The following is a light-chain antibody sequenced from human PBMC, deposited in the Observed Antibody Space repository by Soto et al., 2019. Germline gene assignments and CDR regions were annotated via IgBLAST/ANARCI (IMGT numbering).Light chain of an antibody. CDR2: GAS. Sequence: IVLTPSPGTLSLSPGERATLSCSASQRVSSSYLAWYQQKPGQAPRLLIYGASSRATGIPDRFSGSGSGTDFTLTISSLEPEDFALYYCQQYGSSPFTFGPGTKVDIK. CDR3: QQYGSSPFT. V-gene: IGKV3-20*01. CDR1: QRVSSSY. J-gene: IGKJ3*01.